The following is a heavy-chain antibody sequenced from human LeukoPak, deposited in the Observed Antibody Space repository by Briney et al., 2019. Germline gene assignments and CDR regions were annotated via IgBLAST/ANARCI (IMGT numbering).Heavy chain of an antibody. V-gene: IGHV3-NL1*01. CDR1: GFIFSSYG. J-gene: IGHJ4*02. D-gene: IGHD3-22*01. CDR2: IYSGGST. CDR3: ARAQLNYYDSSGYYPPFDY. Sequence: GGSLRLSCAASGFIFSSYGMHWVRQAPGKGLEWVSVIYSGGSTYYADSVKGRFTISRDNAKNSLYLQMNSLRAEDTAVYYCARAQLNYYDSSGYYPPFDYWGQGTLVTVSS.